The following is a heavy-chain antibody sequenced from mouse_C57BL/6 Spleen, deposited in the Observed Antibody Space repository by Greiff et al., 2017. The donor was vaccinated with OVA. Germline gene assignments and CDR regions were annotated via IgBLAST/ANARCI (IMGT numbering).Heavy chain of an antibody. D-gene: IGHD1-1*01. Sequence: QVQLQQPGAELVRPGSSVKLSCKASGYTFTSYWMDWVKQRPGKGLEWIGNIYTSDSETHYNQKFKDKATLTVDKSSSTAYMQLSSLTSEDSAVYYGARWDYYGSSYYFDYWGQGTTLTVSS. V-gene: IGHV1-61*01. J-gene: IGHJ2*01. CDR2: IYTSDSET. CDR1: GYTFTSYW. CDR3: ARWDYYGSSYYFDY.